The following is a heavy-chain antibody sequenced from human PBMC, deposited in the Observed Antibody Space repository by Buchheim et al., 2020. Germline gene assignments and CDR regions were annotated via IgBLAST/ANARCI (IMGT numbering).Heavy chain of an antibody. V-gene: IGHV4-4*07. D-gene: IGHD4-17*01. Sequence: QVQLQESGPRLVQSSETLSLTCSVSDGSITSYYWTWIRQPAGKGLEWMGRVYTTTSGNTYYNPSLQGRVTMSLDTSKKQVFLKLSSVTAADTAVYFCARAVDGGYNGEYYYGLDVWGQGT. CDR1: DGSITSYY. CDR3: ARAVDGGYNGEYYYGLDV. CDR2: VYTTTSGNT. J-gene: IGHJ6*02.